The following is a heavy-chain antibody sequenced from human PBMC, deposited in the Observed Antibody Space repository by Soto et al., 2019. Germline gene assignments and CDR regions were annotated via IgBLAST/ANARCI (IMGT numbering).Heavy chain of an antibody. D-gene: IGHD2-21*02. CDR1: GGSISGHY. CDR2: IYNSGDT. V-gene: IGHV4-4*08. Sequence: SETLSLTCTVSGGSISGHYWSWIRQPPEKGLEWIAYIYNSGDTRYNPSLRSRVTISVDTAKNQVSLKLSSVTAADTAVYYCARHNLGFCHGGACPYYFAYWGQGSLVTVSS. CDR3: ARHNLGFCHGGACPYYFAY. J-gene: IGHJ4*02.